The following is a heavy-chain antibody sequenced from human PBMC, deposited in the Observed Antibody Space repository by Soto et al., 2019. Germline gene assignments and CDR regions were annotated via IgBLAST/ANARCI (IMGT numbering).Heavy chain of an antibody. CDR3: ARGVLWAYYGMDV. J-gene: IGHJ6*02. CDR2: ISYDGSNK. D-gene: IGHD2-2*01. Sequence: QVQLVESGGGVVQPGRSLRLSCAASGFSFSSYAMHWVRQAPGKGLEWVAVISYDGSNKYYADSVKGRFTISRDNSKNTLYVQVNRLRAEDTAVYYCARGVLWAYYGMDVWGQGTTVTVSS. V-gene: IGHV3-30-3*01. CDR1: GFSFSSYA.